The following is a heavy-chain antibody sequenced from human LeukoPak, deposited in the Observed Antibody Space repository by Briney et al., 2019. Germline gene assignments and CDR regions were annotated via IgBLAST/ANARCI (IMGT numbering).Heavy chain of an antibody. CDR3: AREHYSDYVSYFDY. J-gene: IGHJ4*02. Sequence: ASVKVSCKASGYTFTSYDINWVRQATGQGLEWMGWMNANSGNTDYAQKFQGRVTMTRDTSTSTAYMELRSLRSDDTAVYYCAREHYSDYVSYFDYWGQGTLVTVSS. CDR2: MNANSGNT. CDR1: GYTFTSYD. D-gene: IGHD4-11*01. V-gene: IGHV1-8*01.